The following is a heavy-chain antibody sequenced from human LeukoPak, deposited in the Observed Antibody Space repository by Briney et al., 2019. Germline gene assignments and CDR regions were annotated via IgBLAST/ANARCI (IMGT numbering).Heavy chain of an antibody. D-gene: IGHD1-14*01. V-gene: IGHV3-21*01. CDR2: ISSSSSYI. CDR3: AREGDGALTYDY. Sequence: GGSLRLSCAASGCTFSSYSMNWVRQAPGKGLEWVSSISSSSSYIYYADSVKGRFTISRDNAKNSLYLQMNRLRAEDTAVYYCAREGDGALTYDYWGQGTLVTVSS. J-gene: IGHJ4*02. CDR1: GCTFSSYS.